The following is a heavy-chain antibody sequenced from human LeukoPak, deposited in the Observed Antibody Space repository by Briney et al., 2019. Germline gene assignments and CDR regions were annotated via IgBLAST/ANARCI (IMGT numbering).Heavy chain of an antibody. J-gene: IGHJ4*02. Sequence: PGGSLRLSCAASGFSFSGSYMSWIRQAPGKGLEWVSYISGSSNDINYADSVKGRFTVSRDNTKNSLFLQMNSLRVEDTAVYYCARVLREYTSDYFWGQGTLVTVSS. CDR2: ISGSSNDI. D-gene: IGHD3-16*01. CDR1: GFSFSGSY. CDR3: ARVLREYTSDYF. V-gene: IGHV3-11*06.